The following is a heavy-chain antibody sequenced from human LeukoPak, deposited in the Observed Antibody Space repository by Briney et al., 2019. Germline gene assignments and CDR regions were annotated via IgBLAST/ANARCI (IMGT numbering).Heavy chain of an antibody. V-gene: IGHV4-34*01. CDR3: ARTFDSALATAFGC. CDR1: GGSFSGYY. J-gene: IGHJ4*02. D-gene: IGHD5-18*01. Sequence: SETLSLTCAVYGGSFSGYYWSWIRQPPGKGLEWIGEINHSGSTNYNPSLTSRVTISVDTSKNQFSLKLSSVTAADTAVYFCARTFDSALATAFGCWGQGTLVTVSS. CDR2: INHSGST.